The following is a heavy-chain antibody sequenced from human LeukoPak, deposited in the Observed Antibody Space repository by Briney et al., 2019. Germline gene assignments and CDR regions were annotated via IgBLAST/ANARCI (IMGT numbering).Heavy chain of an antibody. CDR3: ASNKEVFYNSSGGY. CDR2: ISGSGGNT. J-gene: IGHJ4*02. V-gene: IGHV3-23*01. D-gene: IGHD3-22*01. Sequence: PGGSLRLSCAASGFTFSNYAMSWLPQAPGKGLEWVSAISGSGGNTYYADSVKGRFTISRDNSKNTVFLQMKTLSAEDTAVYYCASNKEVFYNSSGGYWGQGTLVTVSS. CDR1: GFTFSNYA.